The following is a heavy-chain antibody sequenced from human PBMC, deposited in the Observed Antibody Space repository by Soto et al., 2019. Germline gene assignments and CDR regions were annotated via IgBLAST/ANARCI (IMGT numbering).Heavy chain of an antibody. J-gene: IGHJ6*02. D-gene: IGHD5-12*01. CDR2: INPNSGGT. V-gene: IGHV1-2*04. CDR3: ARDGAEIYITGYVSLDYYYYGMDV. Sequence: ASVKVSCKASGYTFTGYYMHWVRQAPGQGLEWMGWINPNSGGTNYAQKFQGWVTMARDTSISTAYMELSRLRSDDTAVYYCARDGAEIYITGYVSLDYYYYGMDVWGQGTTVPVSS. CDR1: GYTFTGYY.